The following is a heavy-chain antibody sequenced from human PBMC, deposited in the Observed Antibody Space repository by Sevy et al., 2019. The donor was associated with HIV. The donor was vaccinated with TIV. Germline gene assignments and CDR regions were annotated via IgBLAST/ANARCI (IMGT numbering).Heavy chain of an antibody. CDR1: GFTFSDHY. J-gene: IGHJ4*02. V-gene: IGHV3-72*01. CDR2: IRNKADSYTT. D-gene: IGHD6-13*01. CDR3: ATHAGIAAAGRVFDY. Sequence: GGSLRLSCAASGFTFSDHYMEWVRQAPGKGLEWVGRIRNKADSYTTEYAASVKGRFTISRDDSKNSLYLLMNSLKTEETAVYYCATHAGIAAAGRVFDYWDQGTLVTVSS.